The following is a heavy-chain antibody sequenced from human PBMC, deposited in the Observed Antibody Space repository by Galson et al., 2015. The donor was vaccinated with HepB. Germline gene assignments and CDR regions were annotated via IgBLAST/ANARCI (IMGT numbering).Heavy chain of an antibody. D-gene: IGHD6-19*01. CDR2: IDLSDSYT. CDR1: GYSFNTYW. CDR3: ARSSMTVSGTHY. J-gene: IGHJ4*02. Sequence: QSGAEVKKPGESLRISCKGSGYSFNTYWISWVRQMPGEGLEWMGRIDLSDSYTKYSPSFQGHVIILGDKSISTAYLQWSSLKASDTAIYYCARSSMTVSGTHYRGQGTLVTVSS. V-gene: IGHV5-10-1*01.